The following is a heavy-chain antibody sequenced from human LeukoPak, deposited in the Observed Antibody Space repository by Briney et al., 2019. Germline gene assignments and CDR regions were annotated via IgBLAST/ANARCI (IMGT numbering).Heavy chain of an antibody. CDR3: VRLDIGGYYYVHY. D-gene: IGHD3-22*01. CDR1: GYSFSNYW. Sequence: GESLKISCKTSGYSFSNYWIGWVRQMPGKGLEWMGIMHPGHSETRYTPSFQGQVTFSIDTSNSTAYLQWSSLKASDTAIFYCVRLDIGGYYYVHYWGQGTLVTVSS. J-gene: IGHJ4*02. CDR2: MHPGHSET. V-gene: IGHV5-51*01.